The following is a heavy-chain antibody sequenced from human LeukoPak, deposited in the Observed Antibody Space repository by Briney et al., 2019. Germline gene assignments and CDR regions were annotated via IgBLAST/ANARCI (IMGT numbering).Heavy chain of an antibody. J-gene: IGHJ4*02. V-gene: IGHV3-30-3*01. CDR3: AIHDYLAV. CDR2: ISYDGSNK. Sequence: PGRSLRLSCAASGFTFSSYAMHWVRQAPGKGLEWVAVISYDGSNKYYADSVKGRFTISRDNSKNTLYLQMNSLRAEDMAVYYCAIHDYLAVWGQGTLVTVSS. CDR1: GFTFSSYA. D-gene: IGHD4-11*01.